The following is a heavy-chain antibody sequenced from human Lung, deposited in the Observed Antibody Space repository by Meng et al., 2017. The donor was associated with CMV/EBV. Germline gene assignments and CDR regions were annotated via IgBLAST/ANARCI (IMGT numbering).Heavy chain of an antibody. V-gene: IGHV3-7*01. CDR2: IKQDGSEK. Sequence: GESXKISCAASGFTFSSYWMSWVRQAPGKGLEWVANIKQDGSEKYYVDSVKGRFTISRDNVKNSLYLQMNSLRAEDTAVYYCARDRTGYSSGWYGYYGMDVSXQRTTVTVSS. D-gene: IGHD6-19*01. CDR1: GFTFSSYW. J-gene: IGHJ6*01. CDR3: ARDRTGYSSGWYGYYGMDV.